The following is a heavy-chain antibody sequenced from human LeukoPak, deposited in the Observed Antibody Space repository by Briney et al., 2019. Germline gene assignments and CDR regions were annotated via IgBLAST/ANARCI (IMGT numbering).Heavy chain of an antibody. D-gene: IGHD1-26*01. Sequence: SETLSLTCTVSGGSISSSSYYWGWIRQPPGKGLEWIGSIYTSGSTNYNPSLKSRVTMSLDTSKNQFSLKLSSVTAADTAVYYCARDLGGSYYPYYFDYWGQGTLVTVSS. CDR3: ARDLGGSYYPYYFDY. CDR1: GGSISSSSYY. CDR2: IYTSGST. V-gene: IGHV4-39*07. J-gene: IGHJ4*02.